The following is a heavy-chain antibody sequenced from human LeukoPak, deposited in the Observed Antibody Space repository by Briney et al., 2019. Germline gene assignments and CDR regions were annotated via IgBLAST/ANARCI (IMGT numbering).Heavy chain of an antibody. CDR2: ISYAGSNK. CDR3: AASGSYYDSINDY. J-gene: IGHJ4*02. Sequence: GGSLRLSCAASGFTFSSYAMHWVRQAPGKGLEWVAVISYAGSNKYYADSVKGRFTISRDNSKNTLYLQMNSLRAEDTAVYYCAASGSYYDSINDYWGQGTLFTVSS. CDR1: GFTFSSYA. D-gene: IGHD1-26*01. V-gene: IGHV3-30*04.